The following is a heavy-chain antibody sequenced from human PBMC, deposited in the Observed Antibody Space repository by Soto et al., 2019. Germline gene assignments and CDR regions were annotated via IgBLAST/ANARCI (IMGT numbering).Heavy chain of an antibody. D-gene: IGHD6-19*01. J-gene: IGHJ4*02. CDR3: ATGSGWYSPDY. V-gene: IGHV3-74*01. CDR2: IDNDGSSI. Sequence: EVQLVESGGGLVQPGGSLRLSCAASGFTFSSNWMHWVRQGPGKGLVWVSRIDNDGSSIDYADSVKGRFTISRDNAKNTRYLEMSSLRAEDTAVYYCATGSGWYSPDYWGQGTLVTVSS. CDR1: GFTFSSNW.